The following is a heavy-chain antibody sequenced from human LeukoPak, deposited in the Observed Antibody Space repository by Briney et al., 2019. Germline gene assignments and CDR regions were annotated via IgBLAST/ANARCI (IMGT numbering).Heavy chain of an antibody. D-gene: IGHD3-3*01. J-gene: IGHJ4*02. CDR3: ARGGGLLRFEPFDY. CDR1: GYTFTSYD. CDR2: MNPNSGNT. Sequence: ASVKVSCKASGYTFTSYDINWVRQATGQGLEWMGWMNPNSGNTGYAQKFQGRVTMTRHTSIRTAYMELSSLRSEDTAVYYCARGGGLLRFEPFDYWGQGTLVTVSS. V-gene: IGHV1-8*01.